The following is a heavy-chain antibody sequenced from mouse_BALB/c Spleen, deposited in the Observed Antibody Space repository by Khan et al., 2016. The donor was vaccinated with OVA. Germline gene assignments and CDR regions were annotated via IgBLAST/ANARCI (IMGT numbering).Heavy chain of an antibody. CDR3: ARSGYGNPFAY. CDR1: GYTFTSYY. J-gene: IGHJ3*01. CDR2: INPSNGGT. D-gene: IGHD2-1*01. Sequence: QVQLRQPGAELVKPGSSLKISCKASGYTFTSYYMYWVKQRPGQGLEWIGGINPSNGGTHFNEKFKSKATLTVDKSSSTAYMQLSSLTSKDSAVYYCARSGYGNPFAYWGQGTLVTVSA. V-gene: IGHV1S81*02.